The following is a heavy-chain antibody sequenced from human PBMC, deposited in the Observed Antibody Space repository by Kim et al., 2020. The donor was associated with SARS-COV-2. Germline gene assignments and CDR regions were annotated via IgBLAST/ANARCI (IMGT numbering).Heavy chain of an antibody. CDR2: ITTGIGNT. CDR1: GYTFTSYA. J-gene: IGHJ6*02. Sequence: ASGKVSCKSSGYTFTSYAMHWGRQAPGQSLEWMGWITTGIGNTKYSQRFQGRVTITSDTAASTAYMELSSLRSEDTAVYYCASSSGHYLYYGMDVWGQGTTVTVSS. V-gene: IGHV1-3*04. CDR3: ASSSGHYLYYGMDV. D-gene: IGHD3-10*01.